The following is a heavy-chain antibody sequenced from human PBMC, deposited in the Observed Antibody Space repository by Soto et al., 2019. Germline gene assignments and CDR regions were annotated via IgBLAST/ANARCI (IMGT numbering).Heavy chain of an antibody. CDR1: GYSFTSYW. CDR2: IYPGDSDT. J-gene: IGHJ5*02. Sequence: PXESLTISCKGSGYSFTSYWIGLVRQMPGKGLEWMGIIYPGDSDTRYSPSFQGQVTISADKSISTAYLQWSSLKASDTAMYYCARSGPIAPRVGWFDPWGQGTLVTVSS. CDR3: ARSGPIAPRVGWFDP. D-gene: IGHD1-26*01. V-gene: IGHV5-51*01.